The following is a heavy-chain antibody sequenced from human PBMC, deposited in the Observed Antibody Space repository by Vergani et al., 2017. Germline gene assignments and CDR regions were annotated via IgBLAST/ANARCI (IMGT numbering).Heavy chain of an antibody. Sequence: EVQLVESGGGLVNPGGSLRLSCAASGFTFSSYSMNWVRQAPGKGLEWVSSISSSSSYIYYADSVKGRFTISRDNAKNSLYLQMNSLRAEDTAVYYCARAGDYDSSGYYYDYYYYYMDVWGKGSTVTVSS. J-gene: IGHJ6*03. CDR1: GFTFSSYS. D-gene: IGHD3-22*01. CDR3: ARAGDYDSSGYYYDYYYYYMDV. V-gene: IGHV3-21*01. CDR2: ISSSSSYI.